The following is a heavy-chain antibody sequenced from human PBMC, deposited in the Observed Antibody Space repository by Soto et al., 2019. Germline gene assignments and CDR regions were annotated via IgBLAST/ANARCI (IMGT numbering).Heavy chain of an antibody. Sequence: TLSLACSVSGGSLSSGCYYWSWIRQHPGKGLEWIGYIHYSGSTYYNPSLKSRVSISIDRSQNKFSLNLSSVTAADTAVYYCARVGVGTVDYFDYWGQGNLVTVS. CDR1: GGSLSSGCYY. J-gene: IGHJ4*02. CDR2: IHYSGST. D-gene: IGHD3-16*01. CDR3: ARVGVGTVDYFDY. V-gene: IGHV4-31*03.